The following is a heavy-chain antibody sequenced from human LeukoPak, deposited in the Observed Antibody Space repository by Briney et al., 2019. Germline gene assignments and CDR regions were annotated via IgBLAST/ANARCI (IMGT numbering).Heavy chain of an antibody. D-gene: IGHD3-22*01. CDR3: AREGYYDSIGFDP. V-gene: IGHV4-31*03. J-gene: IGHJ5*02. Sequence: PSETLSLTCTVSGGSISSGGYYWSWIRQHPGKGPEWIGYIYYSGSTYYNPSLKSRVTISVDTSKNQFSLKLSSVTAADTAVYYCAREGYYDSIGFDPWGQGTLVTVSS. CDR2: IYYSGST. CDR1: GGSISSGGYY.